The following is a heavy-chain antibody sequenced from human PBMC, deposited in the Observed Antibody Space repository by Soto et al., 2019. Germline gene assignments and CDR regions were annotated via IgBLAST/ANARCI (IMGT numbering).Heavy chain of an antibody. D-gene: IGHD3-22*01. Sequence: ASVKVSCKASGYTFTSYGISWVRQAPGQGLEWMGWISAYNGNTNYAQKLQGRVTMTTDTSTSTAYMELRSLGSDDRAVYYCARVYYYDSSGYLEGVYVDFDYWGQGTLVTVSS. CDR2: ISAYNGNT. CDR1: GYTFTSYG. J-gene: IGHJ4*02. CDR3: ARVYYYDSSGYLEGVYVDFDY. V-gene: IGHV1-18*01.